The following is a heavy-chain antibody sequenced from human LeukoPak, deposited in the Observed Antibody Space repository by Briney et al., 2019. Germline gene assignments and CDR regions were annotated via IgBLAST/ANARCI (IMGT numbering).Heavy chain of an antibody. CDR1: GGSFSGYY. CDR2: INHSGST. Sequence: SETLSLTCAVYGGSFSGYYWSWIRQPPGKGLEGIGEINHSGSTNYNPSLKSRVTISVDTSKNQFSLKLSSVTAADTAVYYCASNNGSGNDYWGQGTLVTVSS. J-gene: IGHJ4*02. V-gene: IGHV4-34*01. CDR3: ASNNGSGNDY. D-gene: IGHD3-10*01.